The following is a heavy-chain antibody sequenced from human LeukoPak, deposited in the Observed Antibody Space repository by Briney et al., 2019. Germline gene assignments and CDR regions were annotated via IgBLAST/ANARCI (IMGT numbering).Heavy chain of an antibody. Sequence: SETLSLTCTVSGGSISSSTYYWGWIRQPPGKGLEWIGSIYYSGSTYYNPSLKSRVTISVDTSKNQFSLKLSSVTAADTAVYYCARVRCSGGSCYSGSWGQGTLVTVSS. V-gene: IGHV4-39*01. J-gene: IGHJ4*02. D-gene: IGHD2-15*01. CDR1: GGSISSSTYY. CDR2: IYYSGST. CDR3: ARVRCSGGSCYSGS.